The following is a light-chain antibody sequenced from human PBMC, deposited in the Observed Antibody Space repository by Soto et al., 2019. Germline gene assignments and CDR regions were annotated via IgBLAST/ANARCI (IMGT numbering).Light chain of an antibody. CDR2: EVS. CDR3: SSYAGSNNWV. V-gene: IGLV2-8*01. Sequence: QSALTQPPSASGSPGPSVTISCTGTSSDVGGYNYVSWYQQHPGKAPKLMIYEVSKRPSGVPDRFSGSKSGNTASLTVSGLQAEDEADYYCSSYAGSNNWVFGGGTKVTVL. CDR1: SSDVGGYNY. J-gene: IGLJ3*02.